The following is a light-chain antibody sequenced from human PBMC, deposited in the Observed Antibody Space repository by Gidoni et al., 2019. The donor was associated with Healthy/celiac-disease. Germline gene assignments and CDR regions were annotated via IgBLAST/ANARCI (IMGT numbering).Light chain of an antibody. CDR3: QQYNNWPPPLT. CDR1: QSVSSN. V-gene: IGKV3-15*01. J-gene: IGKJ4*01. Sequence: EIVMTQSPATLSVSPGERATLSCRASQSVSSNLAWYQQKPGQAPSLLIYGASTRATGIQARFSGSGSGTEFTLTISSLQSEDFAVYYCQQYNNWPPPLTFGGXTKVEIK. CDR2: GAS.